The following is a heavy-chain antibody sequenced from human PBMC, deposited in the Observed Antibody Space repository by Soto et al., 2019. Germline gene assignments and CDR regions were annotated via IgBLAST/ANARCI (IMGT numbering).Heavy chain of an antibody. Sequence: PGGALRLSCASSGVTFRSYGMHWVRQAPGKGLEWVAVIWYDGSNKYYADSVKGRFTISRDNSKNTLYLQMNSLRAEDTAVYYCARDRGAIAAAGTPIGAFDIWGQGTMVTVSS. CDR3: ARDRGAIAAAGTPIGAFDI. CDR2: IWYDGSNK. V-gene: IGHV3-33*01. J-gene: IGHJ3*02. D-gene: IGHD6-13*01. CDR1: GVTFRSYG.